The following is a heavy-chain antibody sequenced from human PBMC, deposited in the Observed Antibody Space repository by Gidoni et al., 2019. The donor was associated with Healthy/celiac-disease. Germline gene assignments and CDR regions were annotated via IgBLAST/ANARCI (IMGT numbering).Heavy chain of an antibody. CDR1: GGSISSGSDY. D-gene: IGHD2-2*01. CDR2: IYTSGST. CDR3: ARGDGPTNYYYYGMDV. J-gene: IGHJ6*02. Sequence: QVQLQESGPGLVKPSQTLSLTCTVSGGSISSGSDYWRWIRQPAGKGLEWMGRIYTSGSTNYNPSLKSRVTISVDTSKNQFSLKLSSVTAADTAVYYCARGDGPTNYYYYGMDVWGQGTTVTVSS. V-gene: IGHV4-61*02.